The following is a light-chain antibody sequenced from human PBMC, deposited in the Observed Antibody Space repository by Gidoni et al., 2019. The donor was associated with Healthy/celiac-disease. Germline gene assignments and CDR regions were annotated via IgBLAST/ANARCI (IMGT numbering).Light chain of an antibody. V-gene: IGKV3-11*01. CDR2: DAS. CDR1: QSVSSY. Sequence: EIVLTQTPATLSLSPGGRATLSCRDSQSVSSYLGWYQHKPGQDPMLFIYDASNRATVIPARISASGSGTAFTLTLSSLEPEDFAVYYCQPRSIWPLTFGGGTKVEIK. CDR3: QPRSIWPLT. J-gene: IGKJ4*01.